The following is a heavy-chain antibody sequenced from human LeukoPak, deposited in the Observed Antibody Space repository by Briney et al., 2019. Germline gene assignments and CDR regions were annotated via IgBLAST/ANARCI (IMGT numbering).Heavy chain of an antibody. Sequence: GGSLRLSCAASGFPFSSYGMHWVRQAPGKGLEWVAVIWYDGSNKYYADSVKGRFTISRDNSKNTLYLQMNSLRAEDTAVYYCARGPLWFGELLDYYYGMDVWGQGTTVTVSS. CDR3: ARGPLWFGELLDYYYGMDV. J-gene: IGHJ6*02. V-gene: IGHV3-33*01. D-gene: IGHD3-10*01. CDR2: IWYDGSNK. CDR1: GFPFSSYG.